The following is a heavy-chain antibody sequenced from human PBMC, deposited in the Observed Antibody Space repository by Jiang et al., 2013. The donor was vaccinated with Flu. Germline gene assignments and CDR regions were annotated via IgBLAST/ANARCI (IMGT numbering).Heavy chain of an antibody. J-gene: IGHJ4*02. V-gene: IGHV3-30-3*01. Sequence: VISYDGSNKYYADSVKGRFTISRDNSKNTLYLQMNSLRAEDTAVYYCARDPPVEMATIWSKQTKDFDYWGQGTLVTVSS. CDR2: ISYDGSNK. CDR3: ARDPPVEMATIWSKQTKDFDY. D-gene: IGHD5-24*01.